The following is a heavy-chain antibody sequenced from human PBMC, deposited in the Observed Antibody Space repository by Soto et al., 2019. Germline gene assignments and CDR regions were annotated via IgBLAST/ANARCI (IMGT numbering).Heavy chain of an antibody. CDR1: GYTFTSYA. V-gene: IGHV1-3*01. D-gene: IGHD3-22*01. CDR2: INAGNGNT. Sequence: ASVKLSCKASGYTFTSYAMHWVRQAPGQRLEWMGWINAGNGNTKYSQKFQGRVTITRDTSASTAYMELSSLRSEDTAVYYCARGAYYYDRRLDYWGQGTLVTVSS. J-gene: IGHJ4*02. CDR3: ARGAYYYDRRLDY.